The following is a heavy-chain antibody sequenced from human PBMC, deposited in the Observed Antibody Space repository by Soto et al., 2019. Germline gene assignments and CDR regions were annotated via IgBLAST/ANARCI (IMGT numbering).Heavy chain of an antibody. CDR2: IYTSGVP. J-gene: IGHJ4*02. D-gene: IGHD3-16*01. CDR3: TRDWERYAAAFFDY. Sequence: EVQLLESGGGLVQPGGSLRLSCAASGLTFTTYAMTWVRQAPGKGLEWVSGIYTSGVPKYADSVQGRFTISRDDSKSTLYLQMNSLRAEDTAVYYGTRDWERYAAAFFDYWGQGTLVTVSS. CDR1: GLTFTTYA. V-gene: IGHV3-23*05.